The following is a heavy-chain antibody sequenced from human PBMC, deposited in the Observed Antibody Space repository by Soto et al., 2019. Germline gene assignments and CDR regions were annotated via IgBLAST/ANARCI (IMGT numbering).Heavy chain of an antibody. V-gene: IGHV3-7*01. CDR3: ANQLEWLLYE. Sequence: GGSLRLSCAASGVTFSSHWMSWVRQAPGKGLEWVANIKQDGSEKYYVDSVKGRFTISRDNAKNSLYLQMNSLRAEDTAVYYCANQLEWLLYEWGQGTLVTVSS. D-gene: IGHD3-3*01. J-gene: IGHJ4*02. CDR1: GVTFSSHW. CDR2: IKQDGSEK.